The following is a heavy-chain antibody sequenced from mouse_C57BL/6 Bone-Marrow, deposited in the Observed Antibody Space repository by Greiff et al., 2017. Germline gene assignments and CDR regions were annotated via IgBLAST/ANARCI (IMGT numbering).Heavy chain of an antibody. V-gene: IGHV10-3*01. J-gene: IGHJ4*01. CDR1: GFTFNTYA. CDR2: IRSKSSNYAT. CDR3: VRGRGHYYAMDY. Sequence: EVQRVESGGGLVQPKGSLKLSCAASGFTFNTYAMHWVRQAPGQGLEWVARIRSKSSNYATYYADSVKDRFTITRDDSQSMLYLQMNNLRTEDTAMYYCVRGRGHYYAMDYWGQGTSVTVSS.